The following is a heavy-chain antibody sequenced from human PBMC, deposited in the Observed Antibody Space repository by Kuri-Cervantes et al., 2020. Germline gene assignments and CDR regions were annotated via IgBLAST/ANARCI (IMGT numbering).Heavy chain of an antibody. CDR2: MYYSGST. J-gene: IGHJ4*02. CDR3: ARGSGSYYEARYYFDY. V-gene: IGHV4-39*07. Sequence: ESLKISCAVYGGSISRNDYYWGWIRQPPGKGLEWIASMYYSGSTDYNPSLKSRLIISVDTSKNQFSLRLSSVTAADTAVYYCARGSGSYYEARYYFDYWGQGTLVTVSS. D-gene: IGHD1-26*01. CDR1: GGSISRNDYY.